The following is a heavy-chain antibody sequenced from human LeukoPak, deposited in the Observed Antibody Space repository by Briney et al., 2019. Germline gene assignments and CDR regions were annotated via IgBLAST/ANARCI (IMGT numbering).Heavy chain of an antibody. V-gene: IGHV1-69*05. D-gene: IGHD7-27*01. CDR1: GFTFSSYA. CDR2: IIPIFGTA. J-gene: IGHJ6*03. Sequence: GGSLRLSCAASGFTFSSYAISWVRQAPGQGLEWMGGIIPIFGTANYAQKFQGRVTITTDESTSTAYMELSSLRSEDTAVYYCARDLGSLDYYYYMDVWGKGTTVTVSS. CDR3: ARDLGSLDYYYYMDV.